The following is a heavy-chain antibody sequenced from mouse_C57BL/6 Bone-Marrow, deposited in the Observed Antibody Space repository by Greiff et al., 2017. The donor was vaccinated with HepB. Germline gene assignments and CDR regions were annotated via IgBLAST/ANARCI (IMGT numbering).Heavy chain of an antibody. V-gene: IGHV5-17*01. D-gene: IGHD1-1*01. CDR2: ISSGSSTI. J-gene: IGHJ4*01. CDR1: GFTFSDYG. CDR3: ARIYGSSYVGAMDY. Sequence: EVMLVESGGGLVKPGGSLKLSCAASGFTFSDYGMHWVRQAPEKGLEWVAYISSGSSTIYYADTVKGRFTISRDNAKNTLFLQMTSLRSEDTAMYYSARIYGSSYVGAMDYWGQGTSVTVSS.